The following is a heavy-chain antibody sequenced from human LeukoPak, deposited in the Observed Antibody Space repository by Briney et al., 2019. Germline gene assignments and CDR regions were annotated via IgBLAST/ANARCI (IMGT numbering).Heavy chain of an antibody. J-gene: IGHJ4*02. CDR3: AGQKDPRPIDY. V-gene: IGHV1-2*02. Sequence: ASVKVSCRASGYTFIAYYMHWVRQAPGQGLEWMGWINPSSGGTNYAQKFQGRVTMTRDTSISTAYMELSQLRSDDTAVYYCAGQKDPRPIDYWGQGTLITVSS. CDR2: INPSSGGT. CDR1: GYTFIAYY.